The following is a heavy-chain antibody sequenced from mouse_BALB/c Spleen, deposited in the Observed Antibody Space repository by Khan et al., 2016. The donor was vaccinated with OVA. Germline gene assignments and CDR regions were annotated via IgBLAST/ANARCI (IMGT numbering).Heavy chain of an antibody. CDR2: IDPANGNT. J-gene: IGHJ4*01. D-gene: IGHD1-2*01. CDR1: GFNIKDTY. CDR3: SYSLLLNAMDY. Sequence: VQLKQSGAELVKPGASVKLSCIVSGFNIKDTYMHWVKQRPEQGLDWIGRIDPANGNTKYDPKFQGKATMTADTSSNTAFLQLSSLTSEDTAVYYCSYSLLLNAMDYWGQGTSVTVSS. V-gene: IGHV14-3*02.